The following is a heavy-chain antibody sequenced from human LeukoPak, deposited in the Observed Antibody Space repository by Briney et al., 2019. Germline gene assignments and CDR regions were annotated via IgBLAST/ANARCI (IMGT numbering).Heavy chain of an antibody. J-gene: IGHJ6*02. CDR1: GGSFSGYY. CDR2: INHSGST. Sequence: SETLSLTCAVYGGSFSGYYWSWIRQPPGNGLEWIGEINHSGSTNYNPSLKSRVTISVDTSKNQFSLKLSSVTAADTAVYYCARGVRFLEWLWYGMDVWGQGTTVTVSS. D-gene: IGHD3-3*01. CDR3: ARGVRFLEWLWYGMDV. V-gene: IGHV4-34*01.